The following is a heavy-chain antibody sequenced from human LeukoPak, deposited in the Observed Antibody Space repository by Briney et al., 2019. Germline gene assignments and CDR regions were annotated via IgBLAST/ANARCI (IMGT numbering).Heavy chain of an antibody. D-gene: IGHD6-13*01. J-gene: IGHJ4*02. CDR1: GFAFNNYA. V-gene: IGHV3-23*01. CDR2: ILNSGGTT. CDR3: AKVRAAAFDY. Sequence: GGSLRLSCAASGFAFNNYAMNWVRQAPGKEPEWVSVILNSGGTTYYADSVKGRFTISRDDSKNTLYLQMNSLRAEDTAVYYCAKVRAAAFDYWGQGTLVTVSS.